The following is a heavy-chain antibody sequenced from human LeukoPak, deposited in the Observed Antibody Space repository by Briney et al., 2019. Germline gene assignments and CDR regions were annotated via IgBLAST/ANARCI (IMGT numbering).Heavy chain of an antibody. V-gene: IGHV4-4*07. D-gene: IGHD1-26*01. CDR2: IYSSGST. Sequence: SETLSLTCTVSGGSISSYYWSWIRQPAGKGLEWIGRIYSSGSTNYNPSLKSRVTMSVDTSKNQFSLKLNSVTAADTAVFYCASRSYSGSYVGAFDNWGQGTLVTVSS. CDR1: GGSISSYY. J-gene: IGHJ4*02. CDR3: ASRSYSGSYVGAFDN.